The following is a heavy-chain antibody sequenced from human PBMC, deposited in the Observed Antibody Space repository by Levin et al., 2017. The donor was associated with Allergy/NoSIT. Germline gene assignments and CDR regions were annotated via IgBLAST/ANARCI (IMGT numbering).Heavy chain of an antibody. CDR2: ISWNSGSI. Sequence: GGSLRLSCAASGFTFDDYAMHWVRQAPGKGLEWVSGISWNSGSIGYADSVKGRFTISRDNAKNSLYLQMNSLRAEDTALYYCAKDALPDSSTTPTYYFDYWGQGTLVTVSS. V-gene: IGHV3-9*01. D-gene: IGHD3-22*01. CDR1: GFTFDDYA. J-gene: IGHJ4*02. CDR3: AKDALPDSSTTPTYYFDY.